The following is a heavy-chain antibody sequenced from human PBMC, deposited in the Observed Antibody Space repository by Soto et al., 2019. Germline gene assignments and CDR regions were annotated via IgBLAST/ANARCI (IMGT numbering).Heavy chain of an antibody. Sequence: GGSLRLSCAASGFTFRSYEMNWLRQAPGKGLEWVSYISSSGSTIYYAGSVKGRFTISRDNAKNSLYLQMNSLRAEDTAVYYCARGYDSRGYYSGDAFDIWAQATMVTVSS. CDR2: ISSSGSTI. J-gene: IGHJ3*02. D-gene: IGHD3-22*01. CDR1: GFTFRSYE. V-gene: IGHV3-48*03. CDR3: ARGYDSRGYYSGDAFDI.